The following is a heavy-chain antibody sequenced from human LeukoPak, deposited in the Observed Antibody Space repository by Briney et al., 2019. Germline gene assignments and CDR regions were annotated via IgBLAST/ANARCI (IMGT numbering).Heavy chain of an antibody. CDR1: GDSVSSKNGA. Sequence: SRTLALTCVVSGDSVSSKNGAWNWIRQSPSRGLEWLGRTYYRSKWYNDYAESMEGRMTISQDTSKNQYSLRLNSVTPDDTAVYYCARDFGTTGWHTFDYWGQGTQVTVSS. J-gene: IGHJ4*02. V-gene: IGHV6-1*01. D-gene: IGHD6-19*01. CDR3: ARDFGTTGWHTFDY. CDR2: TYYRSKWYN.